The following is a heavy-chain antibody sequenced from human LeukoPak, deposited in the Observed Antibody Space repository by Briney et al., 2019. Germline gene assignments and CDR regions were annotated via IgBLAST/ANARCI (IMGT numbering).Heavy chain of an antibody. CDR2: ISGSGGST. D-gene: IGHD2-21*02. CDR1: GFPFSSYA. J-gene: IGHJ4*02. CDR3: AKDRSWGVVVTSNPQFDY. Sequence: GGSLRLSCAASGFPFSSYAMSWVRQAPGKGPEWVSVISGSGGSTDYADSVKGRFTISRDNSKTTLYLQMNSLRAEDTAVYYCAKDRSWGVVVTSNPQFDYWGQGTLVTVSS. V-gene: IGHV3-23*01.